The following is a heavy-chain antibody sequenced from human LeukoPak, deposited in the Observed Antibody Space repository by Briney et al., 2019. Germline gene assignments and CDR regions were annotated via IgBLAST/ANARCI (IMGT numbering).Heavy chain of an antibody. J-gene: IGHJ4*02. CDR1: GYTFTSYR. D-gene: IGHD2-15*01. Sequence: ASVKVSCKASGYTFTSYRISWLRQAPGQGLEWMGWISAYSGHTSYAQRLQGRVTMTTDTSTSTAYMELRSLTSDDTAVYYCARDWDCSDGSRYCDYWGQGTLVTVSS. CDR2: ISAYSGHT. CDR3: ARDWDCSDGSRYCDY. V-gene: IGHV1-18*01.